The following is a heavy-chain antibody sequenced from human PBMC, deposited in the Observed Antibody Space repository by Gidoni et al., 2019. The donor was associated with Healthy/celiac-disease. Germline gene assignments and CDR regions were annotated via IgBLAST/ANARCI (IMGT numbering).Heavy chain of an antibody. J-gene: IGHJ3*02. V-gene: IGHV3-11*06. CDR3: ARDINLYGGVMAAFDI. Sequence: QVQLVESGGGLVKPGGSLRLSCAASGFTFSAYYMSWIRQAPGKGLEWVSYISSSSSYTNYADSVKGRFTISRDNAKNSLYLQMNSLRAEDTAVYYCARDINLYGGVMAAFDIWGQGTMVTVSS. D-gene: IGHD3-16*01. CDR1: GFTFSAYY. CDR2: ISSSSSYT.